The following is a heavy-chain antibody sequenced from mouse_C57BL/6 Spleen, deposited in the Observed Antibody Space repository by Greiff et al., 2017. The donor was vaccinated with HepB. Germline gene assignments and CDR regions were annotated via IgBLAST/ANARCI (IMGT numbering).Heavy chain of an antibody. J-gene: IGHJ4*01. V-gene: IGHV1-18*01. D-gene: IGHD4-1*01. Sequence: EVQLQQSGPELVKPGASVKIPCKASGYTFTDYNMDWVKQSHGKSLEWIGDINPNNGGTIYNQKFKGKATLTVDKSSSTAYMELRSLTSEDTAVYYCARTSNWDEAWAMDYWGQGTSVTVSS. CDR2: INPNNGGT. CDR1: GYTFTDYN. CDR3: ARTSNWDEAWAMDY.